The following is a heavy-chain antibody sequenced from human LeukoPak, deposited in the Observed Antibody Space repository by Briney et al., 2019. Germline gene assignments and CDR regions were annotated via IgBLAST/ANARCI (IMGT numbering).Heavy chain of an antibody. CDR2: INHNGNVN. D-gene: IGHD3-22*01. CDR1: GFTFSSYW. J-gene: IGHJ4*02. CDR3: ARVLYYYDSSGYRYFDY. V-gene: IGHV3-7*01. Sequence: GGSLRLSCAASGFTFSSYWMNWARQAPGKGLEWVASINHNGNVNYYVDSVKGRFTISRDNAKNSLYLQMNSLRAEDTAVYYCARVLYYYDSSGYRYFDYWGQGTLVTVSS.